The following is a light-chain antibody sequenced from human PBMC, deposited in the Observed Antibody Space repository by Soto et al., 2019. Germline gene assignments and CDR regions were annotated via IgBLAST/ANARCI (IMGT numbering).Light chain of an antibody. CDR1: QSLSSN. CDR3: QQYNYWPEFT. J-gene: IGKJ3*01. Sequence: EIVLTQSPATLSVSPGERATLSCRATQSLSSNLAWYQQRPGQPPRLLIYGASTRATGIPARFSGRGSGTEFTLSISILQSEDFAVYYCQQYNYWPEFTFGPGTKVDFK. CDR2: GAS. V-gene: IGKV3-15*01.